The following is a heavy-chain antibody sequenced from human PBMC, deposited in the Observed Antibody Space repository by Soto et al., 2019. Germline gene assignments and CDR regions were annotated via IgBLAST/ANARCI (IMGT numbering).Heavy chain of an antibody. D-gene: IGHD2-15*01. CDR3: ATPTPYYYYGMDV. CDR2: IYYSGST. V-gene: IGHV4-59*08. Sequence: SETLSLTCTVSGGSISSYYWSWIRQPPGKGLEWIGYIYYSGSTYYNPSLKSRVTISVDTSKNQFSLKLSSVTAADTAVYYCATPTPYYYYGMDVWGQGTTVTVSS. CDR1: GGSISSYY. J-gene: IGHJ6*02.